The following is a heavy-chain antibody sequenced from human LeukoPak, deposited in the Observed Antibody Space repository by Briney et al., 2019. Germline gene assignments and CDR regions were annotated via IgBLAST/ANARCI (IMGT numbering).Heavy chain of an antibody. Sequence: PGGSLRLSCAASGFTFSSYGMHWVRRAPGKGLEWVAFIRYDGSNKYYADSVKGRFTISRDNSKNTLYLQMNSLRAEDTAVYYCAKDRGSQWLTWEDCWGQGTLVTVSS. D-gene: IGHD6-19*01. CDR2: IRYDGSNK. CDR3: AKDRGSQWLTWEDC. CDR1: GFTFSSYG. J-gene: IGHJ4*02. V-gene: IGHV3-30*02.